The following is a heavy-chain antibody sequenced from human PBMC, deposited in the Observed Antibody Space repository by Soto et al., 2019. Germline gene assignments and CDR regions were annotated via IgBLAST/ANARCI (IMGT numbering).Heavy chain of an antibody. D-gene: IGHD2-2*01. CDR1: GYTFTSYW. CDR2: IDPSDSYT. V-gene: IGHV5-10-1*01. J-gene: IGHJ6*02. Sequence: PGESLKISCNGSGYTFTSYWISWVRQMPGKGLEWMGRIDPSDSYTNYSPSFQGHVTISADKSISTAYLQWSSLKASDTAMYYCARHGGEDIVVAPAAMGYYEMDVWGQGTTVTV. CDR3: ARHGGEDIVVAPAAMGYYEMDV.